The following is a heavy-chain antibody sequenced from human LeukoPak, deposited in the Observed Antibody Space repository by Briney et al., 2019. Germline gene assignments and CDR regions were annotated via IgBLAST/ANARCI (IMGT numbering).Heavy chain of an antibody. D-gene: IGHD3-16*01. Sequence: SETLSLTCDVYGGSFSGYYWSWIRQPPGKGLEWIGEINHSGSANYNPSLKSRVTISVDTSKNQFSLKLSSVTAADTAVYYCARGVSFQGYYYYYGMDVWGQGTTVTVSS. CDR2: INHSGSA. V-gene: IGHV4-34*01. J-gene: IGHJ6*02. CDR3: ARGVSFQGYYYYYGMDV. CDR1: GGSFSGYY.